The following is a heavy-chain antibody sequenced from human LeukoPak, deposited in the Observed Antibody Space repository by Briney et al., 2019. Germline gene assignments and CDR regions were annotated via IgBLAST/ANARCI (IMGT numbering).Heavy chain of an antibody. CDR3: AVPYYYDSSGYHDAFDI. CDR1: GFTFSSYW. CDR2: INTDGSST. V-gene: IGHV3-74*01. J-gene: IGHJ3*02. Sequence: GGSLRLSCAASGFTFSSYWMHWVRQVPGKGLVWVSRINTDGSSTSYADSVKGRFTISRDNSKNTLYLQMNSLRAEDTAVYYCAVPYYYDSSGYHDAFDIWGQGTMVTVSS. D-gene: IGHD3-22*01.